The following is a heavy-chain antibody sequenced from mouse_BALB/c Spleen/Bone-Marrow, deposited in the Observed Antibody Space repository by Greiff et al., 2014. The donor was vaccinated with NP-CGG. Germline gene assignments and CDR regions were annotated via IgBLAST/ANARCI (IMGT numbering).Heavy chain of an antibody. CDR1: GFTFSNYW. J-gene: IGHJ3*01. CDR2: IRLKSNNYAT. D-gene: IGHD1-1*01. V-gene: IGHV6-6*02. Sequence: EVQRVESGGGLVQPGGSMKLSCVASGFTFSNYWMNWVRQSPEKGLEWVAEIRLKSNNYATHYAESVKGRFTISRDDSKSSVYLQMNNLRAEDTGIYYCTRDYSYWGQGTLVTVSA. CDR3: TRDYSY.